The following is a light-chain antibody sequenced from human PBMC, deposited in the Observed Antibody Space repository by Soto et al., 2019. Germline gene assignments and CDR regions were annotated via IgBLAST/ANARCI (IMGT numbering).Light chain of an antibody. V-gene: IGLV2-8*01. J-gene: IGLJ2*01. CDR3: SSYAGSNNFVV. Sequence: QSALTHPPSASGYPGQSVTISCTGTSSDGGGYNYVSWYQQHPGKAPKLMIYEVSKRPSGVPDRFSGSKSGNTASLTVSGLQAEDEADYYCSSYAGSNNFVVFGGGTKLTVL. CDR2: EVS. CDR1: SSDGGGYNY.